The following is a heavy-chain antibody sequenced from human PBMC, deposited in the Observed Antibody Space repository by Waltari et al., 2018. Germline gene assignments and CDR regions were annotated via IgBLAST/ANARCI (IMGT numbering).Heavy chain of an antibody. CDR3: ARDSAIFGVNDAFDI. V-gene: IGHV4-59*01. CDR2: IYYSGST. Sequence: WIRQPPGKGLEWIGYIYYSGSTNYNPSLKSRVTISVDTSKNQFSLKLSSVTAADTAVYYCARDSAIFGVNDAFDIWGQGTMVTVSS. D-gene: IGHD3-3*01. J-gene: IGHJ3*02.